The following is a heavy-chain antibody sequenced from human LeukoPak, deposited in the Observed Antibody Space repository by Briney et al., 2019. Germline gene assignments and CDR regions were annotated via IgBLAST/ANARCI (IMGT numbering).Heavy chain of an antibody. D-gene: IGHD3-9*01. Sequence: ASVKVSFKVSGYTLTELSMHWVRQAPGKGLAWMGGFDPEDGETIYAQKFQGRVTMTEDTSTDTAYMELSSLRSEDTAVYYCATVSNEVGNDILTGYLIWGQGTLVTVSS. CDR1: GYTLTELS. CDR2: FDPEDGET. V-gene: IGHV1-24*01. CDR3: ATVSNEVGNDILTGYLI. J-gene: IGHJ4*02.